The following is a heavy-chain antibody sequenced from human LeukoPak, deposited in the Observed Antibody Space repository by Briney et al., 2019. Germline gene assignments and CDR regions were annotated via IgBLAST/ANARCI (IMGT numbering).Heavy chain of an antibody. J-gene: IGHJ4*02. CDR1: GGSISSYY. V-gene: IGHV4-59*01. Sequence: SETLSLTCTVSGGSISSYYWNWIRQPPGKGLEWIGYIYYSGSTNYNPSLKSRVTISVDTSKNQFSLKLSCVTAADTAVYYCARTASSSGYSSSWLYHFDYWGQGTLGTVSS. D-gene: IGHD6-13*01. CDR3: ARTASSSGYSSSWLYHFDY. CDR2: IYYSGST.